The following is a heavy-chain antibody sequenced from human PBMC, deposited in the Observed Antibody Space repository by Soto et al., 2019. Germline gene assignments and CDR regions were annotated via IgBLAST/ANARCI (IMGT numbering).Heavy chain of an antibody. V-gene: IGHV4-59*01. J-gene: IGHJ6*02. CDR1: GGSISSYY. CDR3: ARDRFDYSNDNTHYYYYGMDG. D-gene: IGHD4-4*01. Sequence: SETLSLTCTVSGGSISSYYWSWIRQPPGKGLEWIGYIYYSGSTNYNPSLKSRVTISVDTSKNQFSLKLSSVTAADTAVYYCARDRFDYSNDNTHYYYYGMDGWGQGTTVTVSS. CDR2: IYYSGST.